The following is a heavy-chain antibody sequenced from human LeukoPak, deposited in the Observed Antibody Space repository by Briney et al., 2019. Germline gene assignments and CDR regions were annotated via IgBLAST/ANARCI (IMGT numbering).Heavy chain of an antibody. CDR3: FGSGSYSK. J-gene: IGHJ4*02. Sequence: GGSLRLSCAASGFTFSSYAMSWVRQAPGKGLEWVSAISGSGGSTYYADSVKGRFTISRDNAKHSAYLQMNSLRAEDTAVYYCFGSGSYSKWDQGTLVAVSS. V-gene: IGHV3-23*01. D-gene: IGHD3-10*01. CDR1: GFTFSSYA. CDR2: ISGSGGST.